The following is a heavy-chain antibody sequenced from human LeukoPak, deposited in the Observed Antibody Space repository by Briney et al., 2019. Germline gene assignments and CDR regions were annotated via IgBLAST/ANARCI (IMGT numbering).Heavy chain of an antibody. CDR2: IYYSGST. CDR1: GGPISSSSYY. Sequence: SETLSLTCSVSGGPISSSSYYWCWIRQPPGKGLEWIGSIYYSGSTYYNPSLKSRVTISVDTSKNQCSLKLSSGTAADTAGYYCARVAGSNDGCDPWGQGTLVTVSS. D-gene: IGHD2-8*01. CDR3: ARVAGSNDGCDP. V-gene: IGHV4-39*07. J-gene: IGHJ5*02.